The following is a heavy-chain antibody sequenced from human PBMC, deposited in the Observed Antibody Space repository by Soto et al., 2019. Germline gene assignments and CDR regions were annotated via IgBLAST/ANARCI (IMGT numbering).Heavy chain of an antibody. Sequence: ASVKVSCKASVYTFTSYDIIWVRQATGQGLEWMGWMNPSTGNTDSAEKFQGRLTMTRNTSISTVYMELSSLSFEDTAVYYCARGRIIVAGGFDPWGQGTLVTVSS. V-gene: IGHV1-8*01. CDR3: ARGRIIVAGGFDP. J-gene: IGHJ5*02. D-gene: IGHD6-19*01. CDR1: VYTFTSYD. CDR2: MNPSTGNT.